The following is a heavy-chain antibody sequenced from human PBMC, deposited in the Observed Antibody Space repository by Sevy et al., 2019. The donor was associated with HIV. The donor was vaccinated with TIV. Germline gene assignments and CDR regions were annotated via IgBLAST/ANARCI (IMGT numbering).Heavy chain of an antibody. CDR2: ISIDGNNK. D-gene: IGHD3-22*01. Sequence: GGSLRLSCTASGFTFSSYAMYWVRQAPGKGLEWVAVISIDGNNKDYADSVKGRFTISRDNSKNTLYLQMNSLRAEDTAVYYCASHYYDSTGYYYPLDYWGQGTLVTVPS. J-gene: IGHJ4*02. CDR3: ASHYYDSTGYYYPLDY. V-gene: IGHV3-30*04. CDR1: GFTFSSYA.